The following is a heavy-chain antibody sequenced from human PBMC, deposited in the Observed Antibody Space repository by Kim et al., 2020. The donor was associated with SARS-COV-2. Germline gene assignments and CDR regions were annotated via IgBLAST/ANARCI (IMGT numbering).Heavy chain of an antibody. CDR2: IYVSGTT. J-gene: IGHJ4*02. D-gene: IGHD2-21*02. Sequence: SETLSLTCTVSDDSVSSGTYYWSWIRQPPGKGLEWIGYIYVSGTTKYNPSLKSRVTISVDMSKNQFSVNLSSVTAADTAVYYCAGGYGGNSGHFDYWGQGTLVTVSS. CDR1: DDSVSSGTYY. V-gene: IGHV4-61*01. CDR3: AGGYGGNSGHFDY.